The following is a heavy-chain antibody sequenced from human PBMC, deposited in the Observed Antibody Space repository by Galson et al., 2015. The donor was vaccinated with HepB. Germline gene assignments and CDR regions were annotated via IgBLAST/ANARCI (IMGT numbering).Heavy chain of an antibody. CDR1: GFTFSSYG. CDR3: AKETYCSSTSCYRVFDY. D-gene: IGHD2-2*02. Sequence: SLRLSCAASGFTFSSYGMHWVRQAPGKGLEWVAVISYDGSNKYYADSVKGRFTISRDNSKNTLYLQMNSLRAEDTAVYYCAKETYCSSTSCYRVFDYWGQGTLVTVSS. CDR2: ISYDGSNK. V-gene: IGHV3-30*18. J-gene: IGHJ4*02.